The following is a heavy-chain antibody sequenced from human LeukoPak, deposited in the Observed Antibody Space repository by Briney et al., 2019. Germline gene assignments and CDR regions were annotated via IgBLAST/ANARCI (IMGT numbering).Heavy chain of an antibody. Sequence: GASVKVSCKASGYTFTDYCMHWVRQAPGQGLEWMGWINPNSGGTNYQGRVTMTRDTSISTAYMELSRLRSDDTAVYYCARTKYNWNPDFDYWGQGTLVTVSS. CDR3: ARTKYNWNPDFDY. D-gene: IGHD1-20*01. V-gene: IGHV1-2*02. CDR2: INPNSGGT. J-gene: IGHJ4*02. CDR1: GYTFTDYC.